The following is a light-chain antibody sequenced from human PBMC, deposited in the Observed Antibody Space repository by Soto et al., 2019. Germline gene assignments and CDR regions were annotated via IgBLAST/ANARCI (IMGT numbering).Light chain of an antibody. CDR2: EVS. CDR3: SSYAGYNNYV. Sequence: QSALAQPPSASGSPGQSVTISCTETSSDVGGYDYVSWYQQHPGKAPKVMIYEVSKRPSGVPNRFSGSKSGNTASLTVSGLQAEDEADYYCSSYAGYNNYVFGSGTKVTVL. CDR1: SSDVGGYDY. J-gene: IGLJ1*01. V-gene: IGLV2-8*01.